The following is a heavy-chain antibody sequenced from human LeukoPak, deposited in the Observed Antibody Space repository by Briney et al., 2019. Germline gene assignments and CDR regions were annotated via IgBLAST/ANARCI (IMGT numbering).Heavy chain of an antibody. CDR3: PRSQFDY. V-gene: IGHV3-74*03. CDR1: GFPFSSYW. J-gene: IGHJ4*02. CDR2: ISGDGTIK. Sequence: GGSLRLSCEPSGFPFSSYWMLWVRQAPGKGLVWVSRISGDGTIKTYADFVRGRFTISRDNTKNILYLQMNSLRAEDTAIYFCPRSQFDYWGQGVLVTVSS.